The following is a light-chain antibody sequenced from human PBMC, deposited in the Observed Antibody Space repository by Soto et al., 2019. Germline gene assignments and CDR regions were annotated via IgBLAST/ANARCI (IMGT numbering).Light chain of an antibody. CDR2: DVS. Sequence: QSVLTQPASVSGSPGQSITISCTGTNSDIGGYNYVSWYQQHPGKAPKLMIYDVSNRPSGVSYRFSGSKSGNTASLNISGLQAEDEADYYCSSYTSLSTLGVFGGGTKLTVL. J-gene: IGLJ2*01. CDR1: NSDIGGYNY. CDR3: SSYTSLSTLGV. V-gene: IGLV2-14*03.